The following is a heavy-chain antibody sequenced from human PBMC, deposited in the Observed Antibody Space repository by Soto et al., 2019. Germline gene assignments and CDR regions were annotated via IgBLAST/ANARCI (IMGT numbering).Heavy chain of an antibody. CDR3: ARDQLRPGILYSLGVLLPEYGL. V-gene: IGHV3-23*01. CDR2: ISVSGNNA. D-gene: IGHD3-22*01. CDR1: VFAFSTFA. Sequence: PGGSLRVSCASSVFAFSTFAMTWVRQAPGKGLDLPGAISVSGNNAYYADSVKGRFTISRDNSQNSVFLQMSSLRADDTAVYYCARDQLRPGILYSLGVLLPEYGLWGQGTLVTGSS. J-gene: IGHJ4*02.